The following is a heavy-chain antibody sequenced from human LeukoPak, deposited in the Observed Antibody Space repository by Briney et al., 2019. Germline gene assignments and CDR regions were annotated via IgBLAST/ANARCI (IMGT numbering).Heavy chain of an antibody. Sequence: ASVKVSCKASGGTFSSYVISWVRQAPGQGLEWMGRIIPILGRVNYAQKFQGRVTITADRSTSTAYMELSSLRSEDTAVYYCATDLSTGHNPDYYYYGMDVWGHGTTVTVAS. D-gene: IGHD2-2*01. CDR3: ATDLSTGHNPDYYYYGMDV. J-gene: IGHJ6*02. CDR1: GGTFSSYV. CDR2: IIPILGRV. V-gene: IGHV1-69*04.